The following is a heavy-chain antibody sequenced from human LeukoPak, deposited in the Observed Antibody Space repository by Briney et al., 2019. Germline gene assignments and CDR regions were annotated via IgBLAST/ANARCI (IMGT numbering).Heavy chain of an antibody. Sequence: GSLRLSCAASGSTFSSYAMSWVRQAPGKGQEWVSAISGSGGSTYYADSVKGRFTISRDNSKNTLYLQMNSLRAEDTAVYYCAKFRGYDFVYYFDYWGQGTLVTVSS. V-gene: IGHV3-23*01. CDR1: GSTFSSYA. CDR3: AKFRGYDFVYYFDY. CDR2: ISGSGGST. D-gene: IGHD5-12*01. J-gene: IGHJ4*02.